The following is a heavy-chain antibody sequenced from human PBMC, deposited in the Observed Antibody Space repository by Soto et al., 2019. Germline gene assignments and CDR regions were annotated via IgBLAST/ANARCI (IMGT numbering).Heavy chain of an antibody. V-gene: IGHV3-7*01. CDR1: GFTFSTYW. Sequence: GGSLRLSCAASGFTFSTYWMSWVRQAPGTGLEWVANIKEDGSEQYYVDSVEGRFTISRDNANNSLYLQMTSLRDEDTALYYCARASGYFDSSGFPYLYARDAWGQGTTVTVSS. CDR2: IKEDGSEQ. D-gene: IGHD3-22*01. CDR3: ARASGYFDSSGFPYLYARDA. J-gene: IGHJ6*02.